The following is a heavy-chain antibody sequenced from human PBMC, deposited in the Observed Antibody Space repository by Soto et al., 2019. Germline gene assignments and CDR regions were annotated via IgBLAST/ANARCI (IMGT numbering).Heavy chain of an antibody. D-gene: IGHD3-22*01. V-gene: IGHV3-48*03. CDR3: ARPHYYYDSSGYYLDRAFDI. CDR2: ISSSGSTI. Sequence: EVQLVESVGGLVQPGGSRRLSCAASGFTFSRYDMNWVRQAPGKGLEWGSYISSSGSTIYDSDSVKGRFTISRDNAKNSLYLQMNSPRDDDTAVYYCARPHYYYDSSGYYLDRAFDIWGQGTMVTVSS. J-gene: IGHJ3*02. CDR1: GFTFSRYD.